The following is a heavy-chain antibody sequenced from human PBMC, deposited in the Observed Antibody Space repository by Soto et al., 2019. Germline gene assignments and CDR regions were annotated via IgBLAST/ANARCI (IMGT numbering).Heavy chain of an antibody. V-gene: IGHV1-69*01. J-gene: IGHJ4*02. Sequence: QVHLVQSGAEVKRPGSSVRVSCRASGGTFYTYAFTWVRQAPGQGLEWRGGITPMIGTKKYAQKFHGRVTFSADESASTSYMELSNLRSDDTAVYDCARDVSVMTSVFVFWGQGTLITVSS. D-gene: IGHD3-3*01. CDR3: ARDVSVMTSVFVF. CDR1: GGTFYTYA. CDR2: ITPMIGTK.